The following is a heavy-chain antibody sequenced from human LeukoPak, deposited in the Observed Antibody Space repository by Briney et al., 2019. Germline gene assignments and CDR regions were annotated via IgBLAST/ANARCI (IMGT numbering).Heavy chain of an antibody. V-gene: IGHV4-59*01. D-gene: IGHD3-16*01. Sequence: SSGTLCLTCTASGGTISSYYWSWIRQPPGKGLEWIGYIYCSGSTNYNPSLKSRAPISVETSKNQFSLKLSSVTAADTAVYYCARWGDAFDIWGQGTMVTVSS. J-gene: IGHJ3*02. CDR1: GGTISSYY. CDR3: ARWGDAFDI. CDR2: IYCSGST.